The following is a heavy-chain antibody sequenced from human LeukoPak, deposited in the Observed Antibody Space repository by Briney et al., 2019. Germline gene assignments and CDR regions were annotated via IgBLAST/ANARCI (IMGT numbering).Heavy chain of an antibody. J-gene: IGHJ3*01. CDR1: GITFSTYG. D-gene: IGHD3-22*01. CDR2: IKSDGSTK. CDR3: ARAGTVVDYDTSDAFDV. V-gene: IGHV3-74*01. Sequence: PGGSLRLSCAASGITFSTYGMHWVRQAPGKGLVWVSRIKSDGSTKSYVDSVEGRFTISRDNAKNTLYLQMNSLRAEDTAVYYCARAGTVVDYDTSDAFDVWGQGKMVTVSS.